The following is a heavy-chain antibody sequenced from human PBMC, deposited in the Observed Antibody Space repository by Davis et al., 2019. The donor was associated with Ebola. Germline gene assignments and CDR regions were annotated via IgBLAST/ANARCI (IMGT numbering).Heavy chain of an antibody. CDR2: LYPGDSDT. Sequence: PGGSLRLSCQGSGYRFTSYWIGWVRQLPGKGLEWMGILYPGDSDTRYSPSFQGQVTISADKSISTAYLQWSSLKASDTAMYYCARRVEMATISFFDYWGQGTLVTVSS. CDR3: ARRVEMATISFFDY. D-gene: IGHD5-24*01. J-gene: IGHJ4*02. CDR1: GYRFTSYW. V-gene: IGHV5-51*01.